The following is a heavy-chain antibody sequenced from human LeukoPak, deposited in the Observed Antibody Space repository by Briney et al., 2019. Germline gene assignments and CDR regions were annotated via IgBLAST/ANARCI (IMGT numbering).Heavy chain of an antibody. Sequence: PGGSLRLSCAASGFTFSTYWMHWVRQAPGKGLVCVSRINSDGSGTTYADSVKGRFTISRDNAKNTLYPQMNSLRAEDTAVYYCARDPAGGAYDLWGHGTMVTVSS. V-gene: IGHV3-74*01. CDR3: ARDPAGGAYDL. CDR2: INSDGSGT. CDR1: GFTFSTYW. J-gene: IGHJ3*01.